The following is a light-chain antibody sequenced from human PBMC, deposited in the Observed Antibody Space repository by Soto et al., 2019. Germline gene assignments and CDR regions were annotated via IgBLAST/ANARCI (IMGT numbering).Light chain of an antibody. CDR1: QSIVNY. CDR3: QQSFSTPPS. CDR2: GAS. V-gene: IGKV1-39*01. Sequence: IQMTQSPSSLSTSVGDRVTITCRSNQSIVNYLNWYQHKPGRAPKLLISGASTLQNAVPSRFSGSGSGTDCVLTINTLQAEDFATYYCQQSFSTPPSFGQGTKLEIK. J-gene: IGKJ2*01.